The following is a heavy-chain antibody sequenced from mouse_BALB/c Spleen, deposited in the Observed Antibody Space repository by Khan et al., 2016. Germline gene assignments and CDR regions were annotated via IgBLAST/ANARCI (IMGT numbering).Heavy chain of an antibody. Sequence: QIQLVQSGPELKKPGETVKISCKASGYTFTNYGMNWVKQAPGKGLKWMGWINTYTGEPTYADDFKGRFAFSLETSASTAYLQINNLKIEDMATYFCARFRYGNYWGQGTTLTVSS. D-gene: IGHD2-10*02. V-gene: IGHV9-1*02. J-gene: IGHJ2*01. CDR1: GYTFTNYG. CDR2: INTYTGEP. CDR3: ARFRYGNY.